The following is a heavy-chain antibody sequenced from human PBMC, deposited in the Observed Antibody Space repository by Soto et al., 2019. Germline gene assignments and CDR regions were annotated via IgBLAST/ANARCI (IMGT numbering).Heavy chain of an antibody. Sequence: QVQLQESGPGLVKPSQTLSLTCNVSGGSIIDGQTYLNWIRQHPERGLEWMGYINYRGTTNYSPALKSRILISIDTSKNQFSLRLTSVTAADTAVYYCARDAPGVAPYWGQGTLVTVSS. CDR3: ARDAPGVAPY. J-gene: IGHJ4*02. CDR2: INYRGTT. D-gene: IGHD2-15*01. CDR1: GGSIIDGQTY. V-gene: IGHV4-31*03.